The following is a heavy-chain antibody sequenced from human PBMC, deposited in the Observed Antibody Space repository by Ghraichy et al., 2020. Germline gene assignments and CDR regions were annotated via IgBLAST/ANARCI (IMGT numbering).Heavy chain of an antibody. CDR1: GFTFSSYA. V-gene: IGHV3-64D*06. CDR2: ISSNGGST. Sequence: GGSLRLSCSASGFTFSSYAMHWVRQAPGKGLEYVSAISSNGGSTYYADSVKGRFTISRDNSKNTLYLQMSSLRAEDTAVYYCVKEGTTVTNSWFDPWGQGTLVTVSS. CDR3: VKEGTTVTNSWFDP. D-gene: IGHD4-17*01. J-gene: IGHJ5*02.